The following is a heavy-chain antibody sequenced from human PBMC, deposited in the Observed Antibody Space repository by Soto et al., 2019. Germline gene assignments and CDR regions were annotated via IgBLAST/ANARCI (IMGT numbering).Heavy chain of an antibody. V-gene: IGHV1-18*01. CDR1: GYTFTSYV. CDR2: ISAYNGNT. Sequence: QVQLVQSGAEVKKPGASVKVSCKASGYTFTSYVISWVRQAPGQGLEWMGWISAYNGNTNYAQKLQCRVTMTTDTSTSTAYMELRSLRSDDTAVYYCASYREQLVLYGMDVWGQGTTVTVSS. D-gene: IGHD6-13*01. CDR3: ASYREQLVLYGMDV. J-gene: IGHJ6*02.